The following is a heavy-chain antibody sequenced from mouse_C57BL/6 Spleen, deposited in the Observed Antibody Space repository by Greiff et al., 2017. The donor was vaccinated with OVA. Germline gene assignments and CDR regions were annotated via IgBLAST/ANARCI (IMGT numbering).Heavy chain of an antibody. D-gene: IGHD2-12*01. CDR2: IYPSDSET. CDR3: ARLRHFDV. Sequence: QVHVKQPGAELVRPGSSVKLSCKASGYTFTSYWMDWVKQRPGQGLEWIGNIYPSDSETHYNQKFKDKATLTVDKSSSTAYMQLSSLTSEDSAVYYCARLRHFDVWGTGTTVTVSS. CDR1: GYTFTSYW. J-gene: IGHJ1*03. V-gene: IGHV1-61*01.